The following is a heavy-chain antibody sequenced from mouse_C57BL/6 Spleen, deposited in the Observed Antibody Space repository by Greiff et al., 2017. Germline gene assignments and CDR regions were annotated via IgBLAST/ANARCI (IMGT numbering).Heavy chain of an antibody. V-gene: IGHV5-4*01. J-gene: IGHJ2*01. CDR2: ISDGGSYT. D-gene: IGHD2-3*01. Sequence: DVQLVESGGGLVKPGGSLKLSCAASGFTFSSYAMSWVRQTPEKRLEWVATISDGGSYTYYPDNVKGRFTISRDNAKNNLYLQMSHLKSEDTAMYYCARDGDGYFWSWGQGTTLTVSS. CDR1: GFTFSSYA. CDR3: ARDGDGYFWS.